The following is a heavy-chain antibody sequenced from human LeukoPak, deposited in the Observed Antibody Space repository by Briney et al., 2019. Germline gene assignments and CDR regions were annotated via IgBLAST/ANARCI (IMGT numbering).Heavy chain of an antibody. CDR1: GYTFISYG. V-gene: IGHV1-18*01. Sequence: ASVKVSCKASGYTFISYGISWVRQAPGQGREWMGWISPYNGNTKYVQKFQGRVTMTTDTSTSTAYMEVRSLRSDDTAVYYCAREESIGSYQFLNEYWGQGTLVTVSS. CDR2: ISPYNGNT. D-gene: IGHD1-26*01. CDR3: AREESIGSYQFLNEY. J-gene: IGHJ4*02.